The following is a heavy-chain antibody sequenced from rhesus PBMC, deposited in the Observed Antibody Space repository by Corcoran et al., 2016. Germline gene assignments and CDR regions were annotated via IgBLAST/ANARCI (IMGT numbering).Heavy chain of an antibody. CDR2: IYGSGRRT. V-gene: IGHV4-169*01. CDR1: GGSISSSS. J-gene: IGHJ2*01. D-gene: IGHD1-14*01. Sequence: QLHLQESGPVLVTPSETLSVTCAVSGGSISSSSWSWILQAPGQGLEWIGCIYGSGRRTHSTPYLKRRGTRSGDTSRSQRSMQLSSVTAADTAVYYWAGGRRDDGYFDTWGPGTPITISP. CDR3: AGGRRDDGYFDT.